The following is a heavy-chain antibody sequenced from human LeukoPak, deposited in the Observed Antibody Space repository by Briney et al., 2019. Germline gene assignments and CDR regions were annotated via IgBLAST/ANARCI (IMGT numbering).Heavy chain of an antibody. Sequence: ASVKVSSKASGYAFTGYYMHWVRQAPGQGLEWMGWINPNSGGTNYAQKFQGRVTMTRDTSISTAYMELSRLRSDDTAVYYCATETSVDTALRWGQGTLVTVSS. D-gene: IGHD5-18*01. CDR1: GYAFTGYY. CDR3: ATETSVDTALR. J-gene: IGHJ4*02. CDR2: INPNSGGT. V-gene: IGHV1-2*02.